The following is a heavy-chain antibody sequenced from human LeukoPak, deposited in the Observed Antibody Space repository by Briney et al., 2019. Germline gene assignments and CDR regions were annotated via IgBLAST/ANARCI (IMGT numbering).Heavy chain of an antibody. Sequence: GGSLRLSCAASGFTFSSYAMSWVRQAPGKGLEWVSGISWNSGSIGYADSVKGRFTISRDNAKNSLYLQMNSLRAEDMALYYCAKVGGPYYYAAPYYFDYWGQGTLVTVSS. D-gene: IGHD3-10*01. CDR1: GFTFSSYA. V-gene: IGHV3-9*03. CDR3: AKVGGPYYYAAPYYFDY. J-gene: IGHJ4*02. CDR2: ISWNSGSI.